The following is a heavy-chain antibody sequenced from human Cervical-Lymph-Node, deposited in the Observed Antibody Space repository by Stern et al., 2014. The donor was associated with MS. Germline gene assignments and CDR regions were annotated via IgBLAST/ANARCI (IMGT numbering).Heavy chain of an antibody. CDR3: ARDGRHTDNYGLDV. CDR2: VMPIICTA. CDR1: GGTFNVYA. D-gene: IGHD3-9*01. J-gene: IGHJ6*02. V-gene: IGHV1-69*01. Sequence: QVQLVQSGAEVKKPGSSVKVSCKASGGTFNVYAINWLRQAPGQGLELMGGVMPIICTANYAQKFQGRVTITADGSTRTSSMQMSSLRFDDTAVYYCARDGRHTDNYGLDVWGQGTTVTVSS.